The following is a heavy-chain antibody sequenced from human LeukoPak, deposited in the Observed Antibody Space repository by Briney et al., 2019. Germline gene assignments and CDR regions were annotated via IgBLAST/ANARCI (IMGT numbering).Heavy chain of an antibody. CDR1: GGSFSGYY. J-gene: IGHJ4*02. Sequence: SATLSLTCAVYGGSFSGYYWSWIRQPPGKGLEWIGEINHSGSTNYNPSLKSRVTISVDTSKNQFSLKLSSVTAADTAVYYCARQAYVDTAFFDYWGQGTLVTVSS. CDR3: ARQAYVDTAFFDY. V-gene: IGHV4-34*01. D-gene: IGHD5-18*01. CDR2: INHSGST.